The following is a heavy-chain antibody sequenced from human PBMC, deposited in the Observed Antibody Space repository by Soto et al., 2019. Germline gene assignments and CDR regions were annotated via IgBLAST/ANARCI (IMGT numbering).Heavy chain of an antibody. V-gene: IGHV4-39*01. CDR3: ARRKGIKYWFDP. Sequence: PSETLSLTCTVSGGSISSSSYYWGWIRQPPGKGLEWIGSIYYSGSTYYNPSLKSRVTISVDTSKNQFSLKLSSVTAADTAVYYCARRKGIKYWFDPWCQGTLVTVSS. D-gene: IGHD3-10*01. CDR2: IYYSGST. CDR1: GGSISSSSYY. J-gene: IGHJ5*02.